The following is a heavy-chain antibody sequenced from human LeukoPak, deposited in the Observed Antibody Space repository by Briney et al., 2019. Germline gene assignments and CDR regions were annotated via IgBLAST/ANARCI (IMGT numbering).Heavy chain of an antibody. CDR2: ISGSGGST. CDR3: AKVLEYYYDSSGPGGFDY. J-gene: IGHJ4*02. Sequence: GGSLRLSCAASGFTFSSYAMSWVRQAPGKGLGWVSAISGSGGSTYYADSVKGRFTISRDNSKNTLYLQMNSLRAEDTAVYYCAKVLEYYYDSSGPGGFDYWGQGTLVTVSS. D-gene: IGHD3-22*01. V-gene: IGHV3-23*01. CDR1: GFTFSSYA.